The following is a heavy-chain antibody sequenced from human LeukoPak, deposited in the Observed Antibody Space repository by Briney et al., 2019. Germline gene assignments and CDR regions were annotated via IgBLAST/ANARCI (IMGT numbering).Heavy chain of an antibody. V-gene: IGHV3-21*01. J-gene: IGHJ3*01. D-gene: IGHD6-6*01. CDR2: TSSSGSSV. CDR3: ARGRYSRSSHDALDL. CDR1: GFTFSNHF. Sequence: PGGSLRLSCAASGFTFSNHFMNWVRQAPGKGLEWVSSTSSSGSSVLYADSLKGRFTISRDNAKNSLYLQMNSLRPEDTAVYYCARGRYSRSSHDALDLWGQGTMVTVSS.